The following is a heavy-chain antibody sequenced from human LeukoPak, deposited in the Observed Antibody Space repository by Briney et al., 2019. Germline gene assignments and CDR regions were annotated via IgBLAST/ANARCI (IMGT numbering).Heavy chain of an antibody. V-gene: IGHV4-59*01. Sequence: PSETLSLTCTVSGGSISSYYWSWIRQPPGKGLEWIGYIYYSGSTNYNPSLKGRVTISVDTSKNQFSLKLSSVTAADTAVYYCARESGSGYDWALNWFDPWGQGTLVTVSS. CDR2: IYYSGST. J-gene: IGHJ5*02. CDR3: ARESGSGYDWALNWFDP. CDR1: GGSISSYY. D-gene: IGHD5-12*01.